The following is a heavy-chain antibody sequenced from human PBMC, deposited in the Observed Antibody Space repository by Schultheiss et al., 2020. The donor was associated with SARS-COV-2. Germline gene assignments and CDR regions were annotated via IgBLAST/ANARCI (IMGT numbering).Heavy chain of an antibody. CDR1: GYTFTSYT. D-gene: IGHD1-14*01. CDR2: ISAYNGNT. V-gene: IGHV1-18*01. CDR3: ARSQTGGDYFDY. Sequence: ASVKVSCKASGYTFTSYTISWVRQAPGQGLEWMGWISAYNGNTNYAQKLQGRVTMTRDTSISTAYMELSSLRSEDTAVYYCARSQTGGDYFDYWGQGTLVTVSS. J-gene: IGHJ4*02.